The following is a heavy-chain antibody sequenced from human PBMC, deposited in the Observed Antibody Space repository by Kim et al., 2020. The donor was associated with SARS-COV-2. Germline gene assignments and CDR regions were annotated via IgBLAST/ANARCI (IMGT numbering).Heavy chain of an antibody. J-gene: IGHJ4*02. CDR2: IYHSGST. CDR1: GGSISSSNW. V-gene: IGHV4-4*02. D-gene: IGHD3-10*01. Sequence: SETLSLTCAVSGGSISSSNWWSWVRQPPGKGLEWIGEIYHSGSTNYNPSLKSRVTISVDKSKNQFSLKLSSVTAADTAVYYCAREGPHGSGSQPIDYWGQGTLVTVSS. CDR3: AREGPHGSGSQPIDY.